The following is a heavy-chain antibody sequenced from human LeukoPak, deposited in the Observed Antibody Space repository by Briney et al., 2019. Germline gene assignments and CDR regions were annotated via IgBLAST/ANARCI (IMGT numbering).Heavy chain of an antibody. Sequence: GGSLRLSCAASGFTFSTYSMNWVRQAPGKGLEWVSYISSRSSTIYYADSVKGRFTISRDNAKNSLYLQMNSLRDEDTAVYYCARDLGSSNWYVGWLDPWGQGTLVTVSS. CDR2: ISSRSSTI. CDR1: GFTFSTYS. D-gene: IGHD6-13*01. V-gene: IGHV3-48*02. CDR3: ARDLGSSNWYVGWLDP. J-gene: IGHJ5*02.